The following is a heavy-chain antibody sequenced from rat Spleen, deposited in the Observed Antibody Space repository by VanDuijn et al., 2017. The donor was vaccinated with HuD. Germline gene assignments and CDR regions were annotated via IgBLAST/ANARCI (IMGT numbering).Heavy chain of an antibody. V-gene: IGHV2-41*01. D-gene: IGHD1-6*01. Sequence: QVQLKESGPGLVQPSQTLSLTCTVSGLSLTSNSVSWIRQPPGKGLEWMGVIWNTGGTRYNSALKSRLSNSKDTSKSQVFLKMNRLQTEDTATYYCVRDPGKLRTIWGYFDYWGQGVMVTVSS. CDR2: IWNTGGT. CDR1: GLSLTSNS. J-gene: IGHJ2*01. CDR3: VRDPGKLRTIWGYFDY.